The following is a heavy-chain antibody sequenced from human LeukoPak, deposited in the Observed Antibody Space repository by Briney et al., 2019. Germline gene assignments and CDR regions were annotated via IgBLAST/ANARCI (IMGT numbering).Heavy chain of an antibody. V-gene: IGHV4-30-4*07. CDR3: ARVITYYDILTGYSYYFDY. CDR2: IYYSGST. CDR1: GGSVSSGGYS. Sequence: SETLSLTCAVSGGSVSSGGYSWSWIRQPPGKGLEWIGYIYYSGSTYYNPSLKSRVTISVDTSKNQFSLKLSSVTAADTAVYYCARVITYYDILTGYSYYFDYWGQGTLVTVSS. J-gene: IGHJ4*02. D-gene: IGHD3-9*01.